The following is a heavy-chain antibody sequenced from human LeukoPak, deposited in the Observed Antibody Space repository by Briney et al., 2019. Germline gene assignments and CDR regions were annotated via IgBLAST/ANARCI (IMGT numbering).Heavy chain of an antibody. J-gene: IGHJ4*02. CDR3: ASPAITMVRGVGDY. CDR1: GFTFSDYY. V-gene: IGHV3-11*01. D-gene: IGHD3-10*01. Sequence: GGSLRLSCAASGFTFSDYYMSWTRQAPGKGLEWVSYISSSGSTIYYADSVKGRFTISRDNAKNSLYLQMNSLRAEDTAVYYCASPAITMVRGVGDYWGQGTLVTVSS. CDR2: ISSSGSTI.